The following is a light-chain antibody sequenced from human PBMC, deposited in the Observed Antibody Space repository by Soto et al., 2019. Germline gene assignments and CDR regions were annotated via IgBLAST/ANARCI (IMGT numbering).Light chain of an antibody. V-gene: IGKV3-20*01. Sequence: EIVLTQSPGTLSLSPGERATLSCRASQSVSSNYLAWYQQKPGQAPRLLFYGAPSRATGIPDRFSGSGSGADFTLTISRLEPEDFAVYYCQQYGSSLWTFGQGAKVDNK. J-gene: IGKJ1*01. CDR3: QQYGSSLWT. CDR1: QSVSSNY. CDR2: GAP.